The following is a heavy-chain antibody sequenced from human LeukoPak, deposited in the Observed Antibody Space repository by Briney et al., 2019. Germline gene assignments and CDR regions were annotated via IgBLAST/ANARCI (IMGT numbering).Heavy chain of an antibody. CDR2: ISGSGGST. Sequence: PGGSLRLSCAASGFTVSTNYMNWVRQAPGKGLEWVSAISGSGGSTYYADSVKGRFTISRDNSKNTLYLQMNSLRAEDTAVYYCAKDLLAGLLWFGELFVFWGQGTLVTVSS. D-gene: IGHD3-10*01. J-gene: IGHJ4*02. CDR3: AKDLLAGLLWFGELFVF. V-gene: IGHV3-23*01. CDR1: GFTVSTNY.